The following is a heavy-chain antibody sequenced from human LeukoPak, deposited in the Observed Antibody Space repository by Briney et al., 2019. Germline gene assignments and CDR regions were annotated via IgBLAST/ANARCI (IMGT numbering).Heavy chain of an antibody. V-gene: IGHV1-46*01. CDR3: ARVTHDYGDYYYFDY. Sequence: ASVKVSCKASGYTFTSYGISWVRQAPGQGLEWMGIINPSGGSTSYAQKFQGRVTMTRDTSTSTVYMELSSLRSEDTAVYYCARVTHDYGDYYYFDYWGQGTLVTVSS. CDR2: INPSGGST. J-gene: IGHJ4*02. CDR1: GYTFTSYG. D-gene: IGHD4-17*01.